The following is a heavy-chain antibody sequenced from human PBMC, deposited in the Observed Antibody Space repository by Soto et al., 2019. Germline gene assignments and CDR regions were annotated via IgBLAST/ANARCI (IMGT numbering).Heavy chain of an antibody. CDR2: IIPLYGTV. CDR1: GGTFNSYG. J-gene: IGHJ4*02. D-gene: IGHD3-10*01. V-gene: IGHV1-69*06. Sequence: QAHLAQSGAEVKKPGSSVTVSCKASGGTFNSYGISWVRQAPGQGLDWMGVIIPLYGTVNYAQKFQGRVSITADKSTSTAYMDLNSLRADDRAVYYGARVSVIRGVIPSHFGLWGQGTLVTVSS. CDR3: ARVSVIRGVIPSHFGL.